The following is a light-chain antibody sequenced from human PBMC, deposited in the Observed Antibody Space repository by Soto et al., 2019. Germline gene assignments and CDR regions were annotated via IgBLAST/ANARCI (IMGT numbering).Light chain of an antibody. CDR2: RAS. V-gene: IGKV3-20*01. CDR1: QSVSNNY. J-gene: IGKJ1*01. Sequence: EIVLTQSPGTLSLSPGERATLSCRASQSVSNNYLAWYQQKPGQAPRLLIYRASNRATGIPDRFSGSGSGTDFTLTISRQEAEEFAVEYWNLYGSSGTFGQGTKVEIK. CDR3: NLYGSSGT.